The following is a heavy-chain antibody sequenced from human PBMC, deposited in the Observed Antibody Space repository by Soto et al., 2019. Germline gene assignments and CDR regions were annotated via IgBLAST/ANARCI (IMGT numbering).Heavy chain of an antibody. D-gene: IGHD2-2*01. CDR2: IYYSGST. CDR1: GGSISSYY. CDR3: ARHSTYCSSTSCYVDYYYGMDV. V-gene: IGHV4-59*08. J-gene: IGHJ6*02. Sequence: SSETLSLTCTVSGGSISSYYWSWIRQPPGKGLEWIGYIYYSGSTNYNPSLKSRVTISVDTSKNQFSLKLSSVTATDTAVYYCARHSTYCSSTSCYVDYYYGMDVWGQGTTVTVSS.